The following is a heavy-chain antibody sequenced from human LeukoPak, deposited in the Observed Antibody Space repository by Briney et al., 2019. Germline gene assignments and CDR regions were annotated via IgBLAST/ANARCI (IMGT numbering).Heavy chain of an antibody. CDR3: ARVENWFDP. J-gene: IGHJ5*02. D-gene: IGHD5-24*01. Sequence: SETLSLTCTVSGGSISSSSYYWGWIRQPPGKGLEWIGSIYYSGSTYYNPSLKSRVTISVDTSKNQFSLKLSSVTAADTAVYYCARVENWFDPWGQGTLVTVSS. CDR2: IYYSGST. CDR1: GGSISSSSYY. V-gene: IGHV4-39*07.